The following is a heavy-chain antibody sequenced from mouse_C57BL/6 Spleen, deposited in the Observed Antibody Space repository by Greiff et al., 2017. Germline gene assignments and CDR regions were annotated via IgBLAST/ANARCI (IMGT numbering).Heavy chain of an antibody. V-gene: IGHV1-53*01. J-gene: IGHJ2*01. CDR3: ARFPYYYGSSDGYFDY. CDR1: GYTFTSYW. CDR2: INPSNGGT. Sequence: QVQLQQPGTELVKPGASVKLSCKASGYTFTSYWMHWVKQRPGQGLEWIGNINPSNGGTNYNEKFKSKATLTVDKSSSTAYMQLSSLTSEDAAVYYCARFPYYYGSSDGYFDYWGQGTTLTVSS. D-gene: IGHD1-1*01.